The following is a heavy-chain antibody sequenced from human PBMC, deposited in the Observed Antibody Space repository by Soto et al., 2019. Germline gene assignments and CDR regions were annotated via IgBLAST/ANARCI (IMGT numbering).Heavy chain of an antibody. CDR2: IYHSGST. CDR3: ARDRPSMLAAFDI. Sequence: SETLALTCAVSGYSIRSGYYWGWIRQPPGKGLEWIGSIYHSGSTYYNPSLKSRVTISVDTSKNQFSLKLSSVTAADTAVYYCARDRPSMLAAFDIWGQGTMVTVSS. CDR1: GYSIRSGYY. D-gene: IGHD3-10*02. V-gene: IGHV4-38-2*02. J-gene: IGHJ3*02.